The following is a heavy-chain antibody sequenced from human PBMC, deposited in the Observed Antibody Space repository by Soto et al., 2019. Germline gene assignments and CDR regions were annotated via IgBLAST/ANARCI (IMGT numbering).Heavy chain of an antibody. J-gene: IGHJ4*02. CDR2: IYYSGSA. CDR1: GGSISSGGYY. CDR3: ARWGLSSSWYYFDY. V-gene: IGHV4-31*03. Sequence: SETLSLTCTVSGGSISSGGYYWSWIRQHPGRGLEWIGYIYYSGSAYSNPSLKSRVTISVDTSKNQFSLKLSSVTAADTAVYYCARWGLSSSWYYFDYWGQGTLVTV. D-gene: IGHD6-13*01.